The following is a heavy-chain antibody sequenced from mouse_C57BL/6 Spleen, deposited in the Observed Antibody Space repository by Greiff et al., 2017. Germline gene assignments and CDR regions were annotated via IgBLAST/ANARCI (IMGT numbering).Heavy chain of an antibody. CDR2: ISSDSSTI. Sequence: EVKLMESGGGLVKPGGSLKLSCAASGFTFSDYGMHWVRQAPEKGLEWVAYISSDSSTIYYADTVKGRFTISRDNAKNTLFLQLTSLRSEDTAMYYCAKRGYDYDGYYFDYWGQGTTLTVSS. J-gene: IGHJ2*01. CDR3: AKRGYDYDGYYFDY. CDR1: GFTFSDYG. V-gene: IGHV5-17*01. D-gene: IGHD2-4*01.